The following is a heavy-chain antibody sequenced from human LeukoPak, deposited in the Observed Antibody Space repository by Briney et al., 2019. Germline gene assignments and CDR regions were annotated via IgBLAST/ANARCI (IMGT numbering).Heavy chain of an antibody. J-gene: IGHJ4*02. CDR3: AKDVVPDSGWDLDY. CDR2: IYPSGDST. CDR1: GFTFSTYS. V-gene: IGHV3-23*01. Sequence: GGSLRLSCAASGFTFSTYSMTWVRQGPGKGMEWVSSIYPSGDSTFYADSVKGRFTISRDNSKNTLYLQMSSLRTEDTAIYYCAKDVVPDSGWDLDYWGQGTLVTVSS. D-gene: IGHD6-19*01.